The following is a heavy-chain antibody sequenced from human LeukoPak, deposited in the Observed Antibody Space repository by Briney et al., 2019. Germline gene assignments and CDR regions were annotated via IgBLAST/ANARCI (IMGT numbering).Heavy chain of an antibody. CDR3: AKSYSSSWYLPQYFQH. J-gene: IGHJ1*01. CDR1: GFTFSSYA. Sequence: GGSLRLSCAASGFTFSSYAMSWVRQAPGKGLEWVSAISGSGDSTYYADSVKGRFTISRDNSKNTLYLQMNSLRAEDTAVYYCAKSYSSSWYLPQYFQHWGQGTLVTVSS. V-gene: IGHV3-23*01. D-gene: IGHD6-13*01. CDR2: ISGSGDST.